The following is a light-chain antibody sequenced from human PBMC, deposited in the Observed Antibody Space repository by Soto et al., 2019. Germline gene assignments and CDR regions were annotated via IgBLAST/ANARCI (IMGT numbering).Light chain of an antibody. CDR1: LSVRSSY. CDR3: QQYGSTPLYT. CDR2: GAS. Sequence: EIVLTQSPGTLSLSPGERATLSCRASLSVRSSYLAWYQQKPGQAPRLLIYGASSRATGIPDRFSGSGPGTEFTLNISRLEPEYFGVYSCQQYGSTPLYTFGHGTKLAIK. J-gene: IGKJ2*01. V-gene: IGKV3-20*01.